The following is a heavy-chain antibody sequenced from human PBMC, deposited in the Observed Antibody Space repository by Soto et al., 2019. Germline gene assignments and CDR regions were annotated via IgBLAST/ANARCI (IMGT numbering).Heavy chain of an antibody. CDR3: AREGTFGVGY. J-gene: IGHJ4*02. CDR1: GGSFSGYY. V-gene: IGHV4-34*01. Sequence: QVQLQQWGAGLLKPSETLSLSCAVYGGSFSGYYWSWIRHPPGKGLEWIGEINHSGSTNYNPSLKSRVTISVDTSKNQFSLKLSSVTAADTAVYYCAREGTFGVGYWGQGTLVTVSS. CDR2: INHSGST. D-gene: IGHD3-16*01.